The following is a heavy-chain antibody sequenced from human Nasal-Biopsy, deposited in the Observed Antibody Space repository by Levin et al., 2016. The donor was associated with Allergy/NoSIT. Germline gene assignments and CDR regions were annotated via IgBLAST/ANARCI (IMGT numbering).Heavy chain of an antibody. CDR2: INPNGGGT. CDR1: GYTFTAYY. D-gene: IGHD2-2*02. Sequence: ASVKVSCKASGYTFTAYYIHWVRQAPGQGLEWMGWINPNGGGTNYAQKFQGRVTMTRDTSISTAYMDLSRLRSDDTAVYYCAAGPAGCTSTTCYTVYFESWGRGTLVTVSS. V-gene: IGHV1-2*02. J-gene: IGHJ4*02. CDR3: AAGPAGCTSTTCYTVYFES.